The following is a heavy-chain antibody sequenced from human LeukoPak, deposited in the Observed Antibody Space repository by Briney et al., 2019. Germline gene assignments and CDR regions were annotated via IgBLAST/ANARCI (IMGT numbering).Heavy chain of an antibody. J-gene: IGHJ4*02. CDR2: INWNGGST. CDR1: GFTFDDYG. CDR3: ASRVGEYCSSTSCS. Sequence: RPGGSLRLSCAASGFTFDDYGMSWVRQAPGKGLEWVSGINWNGGSTGYADSVKGRFTISRDNAKNTLYLQMNSLRAEDTAVYYCASRVGEYCSSTSCSWGQGTLVTVSS. D-gene: IGHD2-2*01. V-gene: IGHV3-20*04.